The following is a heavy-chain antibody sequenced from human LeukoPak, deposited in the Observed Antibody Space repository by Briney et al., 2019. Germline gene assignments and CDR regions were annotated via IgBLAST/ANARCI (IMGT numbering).Heavy chain of an antibody. D-gene: IGHD1-26*01. CDR2: INPSGGST. Sequence: VASVKVSCKASGYTFTSYYMHWVRQAPGQGLEWMGIINPSGGSTSYAQKFQGRVTMTRDTSISTAYMELSRLRSDDTAVYYCARARRLVGATSFYFDYWGQGTLVTVSS. CDR1: GYTFTSYY. CDR3: ARARRLVGATSFYFDY. V-gene: IGHV1-46*01. J-gene: IGHJ4*02.